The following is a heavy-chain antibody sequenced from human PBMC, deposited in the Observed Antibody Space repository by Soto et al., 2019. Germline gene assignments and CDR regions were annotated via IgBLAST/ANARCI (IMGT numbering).Heavy chain of an antibody. J-gene: IGHJ3*02. D-gene: IGHD6-19*01. CDR2: ISVSDPGT. Sequence: EVQLLESGGGLEQPGGSLRLSCAASGFTFGSHDMSWVRQAPGKALEWVSSISVSDPGTYYADSVKGRFTTSRDISKNTLFLQMDSLRAEDTALYYCTKDTWLDIWGQGTMVTASS. CDR1: GFTFGSHD. V-gene: IGHV3-23*01. CDR3: TKDTWLDI.